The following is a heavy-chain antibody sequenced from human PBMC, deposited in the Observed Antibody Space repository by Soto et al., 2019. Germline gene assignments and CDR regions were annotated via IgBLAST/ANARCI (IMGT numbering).Heavy chain of an antibody. Sequence: QVQLVESGGGVVQPGRSLRLSCAASGFTFSSYGMHWVRQAPGKGLEWVAVIWYDGSNKYYADSVKGRFTISRDNSKSVLALQMNSMRANDTAVDYCAGRDDDGDYPGASDIWGQGTMVTVSS. CDR2: IWYDGSNK. CDR3: AGRDDDGDYPGASDI. D-gene: IGHD4-17*01. CDR1: GFTFSSYG. J-gene: IGHJ3*02. V-gene: IGHV3-33*01.